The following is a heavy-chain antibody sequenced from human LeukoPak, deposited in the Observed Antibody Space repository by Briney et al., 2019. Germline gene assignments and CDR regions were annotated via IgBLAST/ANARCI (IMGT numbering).Heavy chain of an antibody. CDR1: GGSVSGGNYY. Sequence: SETLSLTCTVSGGSVSGGNYYCSWIRQSPGKGLEWIGYIHYSGSTVHNPSLKSRVTMSIDTSKNQFSLNLSSVTAADTAVYYCARTGSTGGYWGQGTLVTVSS. D-gene: IGHD1-1*01. CDR2: IHYSGST. J-gene: IGHJ4*02. V-gene: IGHV4-61*01. CDR3: ARTGSTGGY.